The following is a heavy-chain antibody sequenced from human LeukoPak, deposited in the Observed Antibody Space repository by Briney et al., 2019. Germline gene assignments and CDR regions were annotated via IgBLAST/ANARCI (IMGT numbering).Heavy chain of an antibody. V-gene: IGHV1-2*02. Sequence: ASVKVSCKASGYTFTGYYIHWVRQAPGQGLEWVGWINPNSGDTNSAQKFQGRVTMTRDTSVGTAYMEVSSLRFDDTAVYYCAVCSANFDYWGQGTLVTVSS. CDR3: AVCSANFDY. D-gene: IGHD3-10*02. CDR2: INPNSGDT. J-gene: IGHJ4*02. CDR1: GYTFTGYY.